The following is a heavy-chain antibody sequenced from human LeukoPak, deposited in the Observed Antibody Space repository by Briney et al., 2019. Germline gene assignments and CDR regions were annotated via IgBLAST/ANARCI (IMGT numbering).Heavy chain of an antibody. CDR2: IYSSGST. Sequence: SETLSLTCTVSGGSISSYYWSWIRQPAGKGLEWIGRIYSSGSTNYNPSLKSRVTISVDTSKNQFYLSLSSVTAADTAVYYCARVTVGAFFDYWGQGTLVTVSS. CDR3: ARVTVGAFFDY. V-gene: IGHV4-4*07. CDR1: GGSISSYY. J-gene: IGHJ4*02. D-gene: IGHD4-11*01.